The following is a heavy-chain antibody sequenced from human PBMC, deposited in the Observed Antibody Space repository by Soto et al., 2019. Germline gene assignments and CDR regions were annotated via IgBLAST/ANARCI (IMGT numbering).Heavy chain of an antibody. CDR3: ATGIGSGYYYGGDY. CDR1: GYTLTELS. V-gene: IGHV1-24*01. Sequence: GASVKVSCKVSGYTLTELSMHWVRQAPGKGLEWMGGFDPEDGETIYAQKFQGRVTMTEDTSTDTAYMELSSLRSEDTAVYYCATGIGSGYYYGGDYWGQGTLVTVSS. CDR2: FDPEDGET. D-gene: IGHD3-22*01. J-gene: IGHJ4*02.